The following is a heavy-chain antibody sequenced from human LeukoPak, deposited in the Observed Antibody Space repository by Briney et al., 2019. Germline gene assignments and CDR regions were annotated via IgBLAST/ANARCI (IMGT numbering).Heavy chain of an antibody. Sequence: SETLSLTCTVSGGSISSSSYYWGWIRQPPGKGLEWIGSIYYSGSTYYNPSLKSRVTISVDTSKNQFSLKLSSVTAADTAVYYCARSVLSYCSGGSCYFNWLDPWGQGTLVTVSS. V-gene: IGHV4-39*01. D-gene: IGHD2-15*01. J-gene: IGHJ5*02. CDR2: IYYSGST. CDR1: GGSISSSSYY. CDR3: ARSVLSYCSGGSCYFNWLDP.